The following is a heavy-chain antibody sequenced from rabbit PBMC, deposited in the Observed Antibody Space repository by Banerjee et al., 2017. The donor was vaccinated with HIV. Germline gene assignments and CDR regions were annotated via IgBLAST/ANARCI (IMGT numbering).Heavy chain of an antibody. Sequence: QEQLVESGGGLVQPEGSLTLTCTASGFDFSTNTMCWVRQAPGKGLEWIACINTSSGNTVYASWAKGRFTISRTSSTTVTLQMTSLTAADTATYFCARDLAGVIGWNFGLWGPGTLVTVS. CDR3: ARDLAGVIGWNFGL. D-gene: IGHD4-1*01. CDR2: INTSSGNT. CDR1: GFDFSTNT. J-gene: IGHJ4*01. V-gene: IGHV1S45*01.